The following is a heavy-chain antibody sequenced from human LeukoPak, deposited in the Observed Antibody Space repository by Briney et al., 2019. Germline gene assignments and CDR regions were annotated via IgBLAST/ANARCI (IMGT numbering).Heavy chain of an antibody. CDR3: ASEVGYCSGGSCYYFDY. Sequence: PSETLSLTCTVSGGSISSSSYYWGWIRQPPGKGLEWIGSIYYSGSTYYNPSLKSRVTISVDTSKNQFSLKLSSVTAADTAVYYCASEVGYCSGGSCYYFDYWGQGTLVTVPS. D-gene: IGHD2-15*01. CDR2: IYYSGST. CDR1: GGSISSSSYY. J-gene: IGHJ4*02. V-gene: IGHV4-39*01.